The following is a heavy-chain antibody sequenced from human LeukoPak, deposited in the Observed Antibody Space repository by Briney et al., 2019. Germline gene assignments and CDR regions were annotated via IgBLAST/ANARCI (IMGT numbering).Heavy chain of an antibody. CDR3: ARGIIDGGDGYFDY. CDR2: INHSGST. Sequence: SETLSVTCAVYGGSFSGDYWSCIRQPPGKGLEWIGEINHSGSTNYNPSLKSRVTISVDTSKNQFSLKLSSVTAADTAVYYCARGIIDGGDGYFDYWGQGTLVTASS. V-gene: IGHV4-34*01. J-gene: IGHJ4*02. D-gene: IGHD2/OR15-2a*01. CDR1: GGSFSGDY.